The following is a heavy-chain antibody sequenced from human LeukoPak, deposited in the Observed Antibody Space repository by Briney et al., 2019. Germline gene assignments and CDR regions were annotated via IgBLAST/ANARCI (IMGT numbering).Heavy chain of an antibody. CDR1: GFTFSSYV. D-gene: IGHD2-15*01. V-gene: IGHV3-53*01. Sequence: GGSLRLSCAASGFTFSSYVMSWVRQAPGKGLEWVPVIYSGGSTYYADSVKGRFTISRDNSKNTLYLQMNSLRAENTAVYYCARKATSGLFDYWGQGTLVTVSS. J-gene: IGHJ4*02. CDR2: IYSGGST. CDR3: ARKATSGLFDY.